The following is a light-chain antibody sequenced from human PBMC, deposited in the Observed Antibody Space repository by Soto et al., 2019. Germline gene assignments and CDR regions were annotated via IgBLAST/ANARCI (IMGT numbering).Light chain of an antibody. V-gene: IGLV1-36*01. CDR1: SSNIGHNA. Sequence: QPVLTQPPSVSEAPRQRVTISCSGSSSNIGHNAVSWYQQLPGKAPKLLIYYDDLLPSGVSDRFSGSKSGTSASLAISGLQSEDEADYYCAAWDDSLKGPVFGGGTKLTVL. CDR3: AAWDDSLKGPV. J-gene: IGLJ2*01. CDR2: YDD.